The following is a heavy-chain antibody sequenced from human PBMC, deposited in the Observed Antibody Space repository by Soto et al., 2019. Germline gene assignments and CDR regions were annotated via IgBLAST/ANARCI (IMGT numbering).Heavy chain of an antibody. V-gene: IGHV1-8*01. CDR3: ATTAGPYGSGSYYYYYYYMDV. J-gene: IGHJ6*03. CDR2: MNPNSGNT. D-gene: IGHD3-10*01. CDR1: GYTFTRYD. Sequence: GASVKVCCKASGYTFTRYDINWVRQATGRGLEWMGWMNPNSGNTGYAQKFQGRVTMTRNTSISTAYMELSSLRSEDTAVYYCATTAGPYGSGSYYYYYYYMDVWGKGTTVTVSS.